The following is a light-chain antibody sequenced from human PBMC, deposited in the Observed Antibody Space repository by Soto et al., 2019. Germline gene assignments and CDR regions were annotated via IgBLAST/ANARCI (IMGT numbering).Light chain of an antibody. Sequence: EVVLTQSPVTLSLSPGERATLSCRASQSVSNYLAWYQQKPGQAPRLLIYDSSDRATGIPARFSGSGSGTDFTLTITSLEHEDFGVYYCQQRSNWPLTFGGGTKVDIK. J-gene: IGKJ4*01. CDR2: DSS. CDR3: QQRSNWPLT. CDR1: QSVSNY. V-gene: IGKV3-11*01.